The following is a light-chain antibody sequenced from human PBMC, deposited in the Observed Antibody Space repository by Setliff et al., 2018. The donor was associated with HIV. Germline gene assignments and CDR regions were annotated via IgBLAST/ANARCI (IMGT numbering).Light chain of an antibody. CDR3: CSYAGTYTYS. V-gene: IGLV2-11*01. CDR2: DVY. CDR1: SSDIGGYNY. J-gene: IGLJ1*01. Sequence: QSALTQPRSVSGSPGQSVTFSCTGASSDIGGYNYVSWYQQHPGKAPKLIIYDVYKRPSGVPDRFSGSKSGDTASLTISGLQSEDEADYYCCSYAGTYTYSFGTGTK.